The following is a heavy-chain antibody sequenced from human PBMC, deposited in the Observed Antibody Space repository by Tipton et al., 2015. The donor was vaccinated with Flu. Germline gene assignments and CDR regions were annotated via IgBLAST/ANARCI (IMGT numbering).Heavy chain of an antibody. D-gene: IGHD1-26*01. J-gene: IGHJ4*02. CDR2: IYTSGST. CDR1: GGSISSSSYY. CDR3: ARSIVGAITPALAFDY. V-gene: IGHV4-61*02. Sequence: TLSLTCTVSGGSISSSSYYWSWIRQPAGKGLEWIGRIYTSGSTNYNPSLKSRVTISVDTSKNQFSLKLSSVTAADTAVDYCARSIVGAITPALAFDYWGQGTLVTVSS.